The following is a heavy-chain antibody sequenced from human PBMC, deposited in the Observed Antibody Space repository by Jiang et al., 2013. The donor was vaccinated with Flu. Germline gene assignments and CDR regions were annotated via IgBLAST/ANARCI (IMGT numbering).Heavy chain of an antibody. CDR3: AKDKYGSGTNYFDS. D-gene: IGHD3-10*01. CDR2: VLYDSSKR. Sequence: QLLESGGGVVQPGRSLRLSCAASGFSFSSYAMHWVRQAPGKGLEWVAAVLYDSSKRYYVDSVEGRFTISRDNANNTLFLEMNSLRAADTAVYYCAKDKYGSGTNYFDSWGQGTLVTVSS. J-gene: IGHJ4*02. V-gene: IGHV3-30*18. CDR1: GFSFSSYA.